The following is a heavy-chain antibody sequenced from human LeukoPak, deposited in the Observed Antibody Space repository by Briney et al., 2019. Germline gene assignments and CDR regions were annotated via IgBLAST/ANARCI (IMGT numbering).Heavy chain of an antibody. V-gene: IGHV3-53*01. CDR2: IYGGGST. CDR3: TRLLPTSHHYFDC. Sequence: GGALRLSCAASGFTVSNDYMSWVRQAPGKGLEWVSIIYGGGSTYYAASVRGRFTISRDNSENTLYLQMNSLRAEDTAVYYCTRLLPTSHHYFDCWGQGTLVTVSS. D-gene: IGHD3-16*01. CDR1: GFTVSNDY. J-gene: IGHJ4*02.